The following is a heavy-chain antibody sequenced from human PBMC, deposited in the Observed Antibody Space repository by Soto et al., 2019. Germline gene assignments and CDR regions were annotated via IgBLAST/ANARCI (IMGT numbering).Heavy chain of an antibody. Sequence: QLQLQESGPGLVEPSETLSLTCTVSGGSISGTNEYWGWIRQPPGKGLEWIASIHYDGRTYYTPSLKSRLPISADTSKNHFSLKLSSVTAADTAVYYCARTYFGSGSYSYWGQGTLVIVSS. CDR1: GGSISGTNEY. CDR2: IHYDGRT. CDR3: ARTYFGSGSYSY. V-gene: IGHV4-39*02. D-gene: IGHD3-10*01. J-gene: IGHJ1*01.